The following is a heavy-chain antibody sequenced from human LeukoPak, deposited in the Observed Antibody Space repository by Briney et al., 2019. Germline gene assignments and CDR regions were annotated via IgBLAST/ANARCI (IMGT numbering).Heavy chain of an antibody. V-gene: IGHV3-23*01. CDR2: ISGSGGST. Sequence: GGSLRLSCAASGFTFSSYAMSWVRQAPGKGLEWVSAISGSGGSTYYADSVKGRFTISRDNSKNTLYLQMNSLRAEDTAVYYCAKGLTMIVVVTYYFDYWGQGTLVTVSS. J-gene: IGHJ4*02. CDR1: GFTFSSYA. CDR3: AKGLTMIVVVTYYFDY. D-gene: IGHD3-22*01.